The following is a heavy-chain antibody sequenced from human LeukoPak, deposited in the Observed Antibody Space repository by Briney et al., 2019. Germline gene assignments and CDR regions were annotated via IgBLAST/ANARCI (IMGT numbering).Heavy chain of an antibody. CDR2: ISSSSNYI. V-gene: IGHV3-21*01. Sequence: GGSLRLSCAGSGFTFSTYSINWVRQAPGKGLEWVSSISSSSNYIYYADSVKGRFTISRDNAKNSLYLQMNSLRAEDTAVYYCARRSLYFSDNSGYDAFDIWGQGTMVTVSS. CDR3: ARRSLYFSDNSGYDAFDI. CDR1: GFTFSTYS. J-gene: IGHJ3*02. D-gene: IGHD3-22*01.